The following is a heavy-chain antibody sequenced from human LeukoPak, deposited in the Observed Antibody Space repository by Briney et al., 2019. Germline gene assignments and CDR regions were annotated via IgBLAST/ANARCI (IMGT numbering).Heavy chain of an antibody. CDR2: IASKTDGGAT. V-gene: IGHV3-15*07. CDR3: TTGIRGD. D-gene: IGHD3-10*01. J-gene: IGHJ4*02. CDR1: GLTVTNAW. Sequence: PGGSLRLSCSASGLTVTNAWMNWVRQAPGEGLDWVGRIASKTDGGATDYAAPVKGRFTISRDDSKNTLNLQMNSLKTEDTAVSYCTTGIRGDWGQGTLVTVSS.